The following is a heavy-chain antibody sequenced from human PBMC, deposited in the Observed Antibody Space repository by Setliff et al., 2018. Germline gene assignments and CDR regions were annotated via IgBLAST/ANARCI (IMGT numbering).Heavy chain of an antibody. D-gene: IGHD3-9*01. CDR3: ARVQRYKGAFDI. Sequence: SETLSLTCTVSGGSISSGTYYWSWIRQHPGKGLEWIGYFYNSGNTYYNPSLKSRFTISFDTPKNQFSLRLSSVTAVDTAVYYCARVQRYKGAFDIWGPGTLGT. CDR2: FYNSGNT. CDR1: GGSISSGTYY. J-gene: IGHJ3*02. V-gene: IGHV4-31*03.